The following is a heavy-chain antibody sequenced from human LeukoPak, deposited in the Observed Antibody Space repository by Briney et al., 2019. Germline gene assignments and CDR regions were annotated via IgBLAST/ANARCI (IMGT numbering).Heavy chain of an antibody. D-gene: IGHD2-2*01. CDR1: GGSISSNNYY. CDR3: AREEFGRYCSSTSCYWFDP. Sequence: SETLSLTCTVSGGSISSNNYYWGWIRQPPGKGLEWIGSFYYSGATYYNPSLQSRVTISVDTSKNQFSLNLTSMTAADTAVYYCAREEFGRYCSSTSCYWFDPWGQGTLVTVSS. J-gene: IGHJ5*02. V-gene: IGHV4-39*02. CDR2: FYYSGAT.